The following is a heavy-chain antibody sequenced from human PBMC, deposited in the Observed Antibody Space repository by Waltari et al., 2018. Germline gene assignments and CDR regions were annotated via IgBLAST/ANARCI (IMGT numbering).Heavy chain of an antibody. D-gene: IGHD2-2*01. J-gene: IGHJ6*03. V-gene: IGHV4-59*11. CDR1: GGSISSHY. Sequence: QVQLQESGPGLVKPSETLSLTCTVSGGSISSHYWSWIRQPPGKGLEWIGYIYYSGRTNYNPSLKSLVTISQETPKNQLSLKRSSGTAAHTAVYYCARGSYQLYHYYYYYYMDVWGKGTTVTVSS. CDR2: IYYSGRT. CDR3: ARGSYQLYHYYYYYYMDV.